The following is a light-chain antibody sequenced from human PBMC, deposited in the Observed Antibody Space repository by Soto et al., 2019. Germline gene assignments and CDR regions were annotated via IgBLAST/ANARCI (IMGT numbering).Light chain of an antibody. CDR3: QQTYSTPLT. V-gene: IGKV3-15*01. CDR2: GAS. Sequence: ETVMTQSPATLSVSPGERATLSCRASQSVNSNLAWYQQKLGQAPRVVIYGASTRAAGIPARFSGSGSETDFTLTISSLQPEDFATYYCQQTYSTPLTFGGGTNVDIK. J-gene: IGKJ4*01. CDR1: QSVNSN.